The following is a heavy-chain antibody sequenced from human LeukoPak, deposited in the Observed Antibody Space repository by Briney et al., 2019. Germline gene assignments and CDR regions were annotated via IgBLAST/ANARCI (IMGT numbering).Heavy chain of an antibody. CDR3: ARDREYVPDF. Sequence: PGGSLRLSCAASGFTFSSYSMNWVRQAPGKGLEWVSYISGSSSNIYYADSVKGRFTISRDNAKNSLSLQMNSPRAEDTAVYYCARDREYVPDFWGQGTLVTVSS. CDR1: GFTFSSYS. J-gene: IGHJ4*02. V-gene: IGHV3-48*04. CDR2: ISGSSSNI. D-gene: IGHD2-2*01.